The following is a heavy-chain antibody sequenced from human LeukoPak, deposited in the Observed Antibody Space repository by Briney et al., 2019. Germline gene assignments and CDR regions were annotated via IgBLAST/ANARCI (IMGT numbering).Heavy chain of an antibody. CDR2: IYYSGST. CDR3: ARHPHSDILTGYYSGNWFDP. D-gene: IGHD3-9*01. J-gene: IGHJ5*02. Sequence: SETLSLTCTVSRYSISNGYYWSWIRQPPGKGLEWIGYIYYSGSTNYNPSLKSRVTISVDTSKNQFSLKLSSVTAADTAVYYCARHPHSDILTGYYSGNWFDPWGQGTLVTVSS. CDR1: RYSISNGYY. V-gene: IGHV4-59*08.